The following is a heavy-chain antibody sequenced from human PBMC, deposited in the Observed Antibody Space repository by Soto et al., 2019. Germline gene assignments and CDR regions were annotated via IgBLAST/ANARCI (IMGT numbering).Heavy chain of an antibody. D-gene: IGHD3-3*01. J-gene: IGHJ6*02. CDR3: ARQSGRFLAMDV. CDR2: ISYDGSNK. Sequence: GGSLRLSCAASGFTFSSYAMHWVRQAPGKGLEWVAVISYDGSNKYYADSVKGRFTISRDNSKNTLYLQMYSLRAEDTAVYYCARQSGRFLAMDVWGQGTTVTVSS. CDR1: GFTFSSYA. V-gene: IGHV3-30-3*01.